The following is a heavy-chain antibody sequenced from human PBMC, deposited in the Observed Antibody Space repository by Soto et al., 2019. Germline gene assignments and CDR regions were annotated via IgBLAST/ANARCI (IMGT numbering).Heavy chain of an antibody. CDR2: IDHSGNT. J-gene: IGHJ4*02. D-gene: IGHD1-26*01. Sequence: QVQLQQWGAGLLKPSETLSLTCDVTADSFSHNYWSWLRQPPGKGLEWIGEIDHSGNTNYSQSLKSRVTISLDTSKNQFSLKLNSVTAADTGVYYCVGGRGRLVGFDYWGQGTLVTVSS. V-gene: IGHV4-34*01. CDR1: ADSFSHNY. CDR3: VGGRGRLVGFDY.